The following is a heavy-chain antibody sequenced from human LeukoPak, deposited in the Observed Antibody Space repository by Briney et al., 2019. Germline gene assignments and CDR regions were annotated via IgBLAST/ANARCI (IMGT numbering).Heavy chain of an antibody. CDR3: ARRITMVRGVIITFDWFDP. Sequence: ASVKVSCKASGYTFTSYDINWVRQATGQGLEWMGWMNPNSGNTGYAQKFQGRVTMTRNTSISTAYMELSSLRSEDTAVYYCARRITMVRGVIITFDWFDPWGQGTLVTVSS. CDR2: MNPNSGNT. V-gene: IGHV1-8*01. D-gene: IGHD3-10*01. CDR1: GYTFTSYD. J-gene: IGHJ5*02.